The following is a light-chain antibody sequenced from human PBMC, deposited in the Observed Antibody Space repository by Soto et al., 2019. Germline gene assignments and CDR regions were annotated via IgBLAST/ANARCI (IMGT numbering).Light chain of an antibody. CDR2: DVS. CDR3: QQYENSVMYT. CDR1: QSVRSSF. V-gene: IGKV3-20*01. Sequence: EIVLTQSPGTLSLSPGERDTLSCRASQSVRSSFFAWYQQKPGQAPRLLIYDVSVRATGIPDRFSGSGSGTDFTLTINSMEPEDFAVYYCQQYENSVMYTFGQGTKLEIK. J-gene: IGKJ2*01.